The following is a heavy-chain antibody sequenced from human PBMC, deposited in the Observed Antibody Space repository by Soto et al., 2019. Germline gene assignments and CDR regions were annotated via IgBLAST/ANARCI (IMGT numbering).Heavy chain of an antibody. D-gene: IGHD1-26*01. CDR1: GGSVSSDYW. Sequence: QVQLQESGPGVVNPSGTLSLTCAVSGGSVSSDYWWSWVRLPPGKGLEWIGEIYHSGRTNYNPSLKSRVTISLDKSKNQLSLILNSVTAADTAVYYCARDRPSYGRNFDYWGQGTLVTVSS. CDR2: IYHSGRT. CDR3: ARDRPSYGRNFDY. V-gene: IGHV4-4*02. J-gene: IGHJ4*02.